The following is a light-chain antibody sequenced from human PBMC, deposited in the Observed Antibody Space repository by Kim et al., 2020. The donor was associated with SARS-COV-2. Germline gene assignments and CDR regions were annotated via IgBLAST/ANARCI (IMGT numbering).Light chain of an antibody. CDR2: DVS. Sequence: AAVGDGGAITSRARQSISSWLAWFHQKPAKAPKHLIYDVSSRESGVPSRFIGSGSGTQFTLTISSLQPADFATYYCQQYNSYPMYTFGQGTKLEI. CDR1: QSISSW. J-gene: IGKJ2*01. V-gene: IGKV1-5*01. CDR3: QQYNSYPMYT.